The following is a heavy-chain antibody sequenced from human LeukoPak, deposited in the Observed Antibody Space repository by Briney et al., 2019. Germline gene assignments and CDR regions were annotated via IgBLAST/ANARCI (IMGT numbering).Heavy chain of an antibody. V-gene: IGHV3-30-3*01. CDR2: ISYDGSNK. Sequence: PGGSLRLSCAASGFTFSSYAMHWVRQAPGKGLEWVAVISYDGSNKYYADSVKGRFTISRDNSKNTLYLQMNSLRAEDTAVYYCARGVDTMPRFDHWGQGTLVTVSS. D-gene: IGHD2-2*01. CDR1: GFTFSSYA. J-gene: IGHJ4*02. CDR3: ARGVDTMPRFDH.